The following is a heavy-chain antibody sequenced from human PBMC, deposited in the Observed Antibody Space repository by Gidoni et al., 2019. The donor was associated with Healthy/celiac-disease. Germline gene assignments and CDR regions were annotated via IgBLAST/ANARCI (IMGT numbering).Heavy chain of an antibody. CDR3: ARGGYDSSGYYSYYFDY. D-gene: IGHD3-22*01. CDR2: ISYDGSNK. CDR1: GFTFSSYA. V-gene: IGHV3-30*04. J-gene: IGHJ4*02. Sequence: QVQLVESGGGVVQPGRSLRLSCAASGFTFSSYAMHWVRQAPGQGLGWVAVISYDGSNKYYADSVKGRFTISRDNSKNTLYLQMNSLRAEDTAVYYCARGGYDSSGYYSYYFDYWGQGTLVTVSS.